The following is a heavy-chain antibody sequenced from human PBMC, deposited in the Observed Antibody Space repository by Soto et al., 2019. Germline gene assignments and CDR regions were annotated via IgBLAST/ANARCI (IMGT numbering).Heavy chain of an antibody. CDR2: INAGNGNT. CDR1: GYTFTSYA. J-gene: IGHJ6*02. Sequence: ASVKVSCKASGYTFTSYAMHWVRQAPGQRLEWMGWINAGNGNTKYSQKFQGRVTITRDTSASTAYMELSSLRSEDTAVYYCATTNYKSCLESRLIISVDTSKDQFSLKITSVTAADTAVYYCAGGGLGYCSGGSCYSAELSRYYYGMDVWGQGTTVTVSS. D-gene: IGHD3-10*01. V-gene: IGHV1-3*01. CDR3: ATTNYKSCLESRLIISVDTSKDQFSLKITSVTAADTAVYYCAGGGLGYCSGGSCYSAELSRYYYGMDV.